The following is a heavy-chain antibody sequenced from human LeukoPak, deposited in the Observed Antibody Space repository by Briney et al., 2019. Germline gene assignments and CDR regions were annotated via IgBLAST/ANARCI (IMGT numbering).Heavy chain of an antibody. Sequence: ASVKVSCKASGYTFTSYYVHWVRQAPGQGPEWMGIINPSGGTTTYAQKFQGRVTMTRDTSTNTVYMELSSLRSEDTGFYYCARPTAARPLVSLGYWGQGTLVTVSS. CDR2: INPSGGTT. CDR3: ARPTAARPLVSLGY. J-gene: IGHJ4*02. V-gene: IGHV1-46*01. CDR1: GYTFTSYY. D-gene: IGHD6-6*01.